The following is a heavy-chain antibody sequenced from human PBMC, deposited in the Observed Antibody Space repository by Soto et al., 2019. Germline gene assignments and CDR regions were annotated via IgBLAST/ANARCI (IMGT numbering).Heavy chain of an antibody. V-gene: IGHV3-48*02. CDR1: GFTFSSYS. J-gene: IGHJ6*02. Sequence: GGSLRLSCAASGFTFSSYSMNWVRQAPGKGLEWVSYISSSSSTIYYAEPVKGRFTISRDNAKNSLYLQMNSLRDEDTAVYYCARPGYCSGGSCYGLYGMDVWGQGTTVTVSS. D-gene: IGHD2-15*01. CDR2: ISSSSSTI. CDR3: ARPGYCSGGSCYGLYGMDV.